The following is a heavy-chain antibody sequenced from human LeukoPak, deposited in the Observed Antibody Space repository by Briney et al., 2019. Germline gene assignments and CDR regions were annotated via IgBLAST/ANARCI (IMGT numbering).Heavy chain of an antibody. D-gene: IGHD3-22*01. J-gene: IGHJ6*02. V-gene: IGHV3-23*01. CDR1: GFTFSSYA. CDR2: ISGSGGST. CDR3: AKDDTPYYYDSSGYYLYSMDV. Sequence: GGSLRLSCAASGFTFSSYAMSWVRQAPGKGLEWVSAISGSGGSTYYADSVKGRFTISRDNSKNTLYLQMNSLRAEDTAVYYCAKDDTPYYYDSSGYYLYSMDVWGQGTTVTVSS.